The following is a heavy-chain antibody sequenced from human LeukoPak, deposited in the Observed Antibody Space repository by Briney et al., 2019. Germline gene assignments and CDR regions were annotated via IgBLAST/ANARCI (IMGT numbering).Heavy chain of an antibody. V-gene: IGHV4-59*01. Sequence: SETLSLTCTVSGGSISSYYWNWIRQPPGKGLEWIGYIFYSGRTSYNPSLKSRVTLSVDTSKNWFSLRLTSVTAADTAVYYCARSRGGYGDYGSWFDPWGQGILVSVSS. CDR2: IFYSGRT. CDR3: ARSRGGYGDYGSWFDP. CDR1: GGSISSYY. J-gene: IGHJ5*02. D-gene: IGHD4-17*01.